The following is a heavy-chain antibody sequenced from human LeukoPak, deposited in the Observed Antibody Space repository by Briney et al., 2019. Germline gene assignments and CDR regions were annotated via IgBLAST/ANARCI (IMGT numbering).Heavy chain of an antibody. Sequence: WVRQAPGKGLEWIGSIYYSGSTYYNPSLKSRVTISVDTSKNQFSLKLSSVTAADTAVYYCAGIFEGQRSNWFDPWGQGTLVTVSS. CDR2: IYYSGST. J-gene: IGHJ5*02. CDR3: AGIFEGQRSNWFDP. D-gene: IGHD2-15*01. V-gene: IGHV4-39*07.